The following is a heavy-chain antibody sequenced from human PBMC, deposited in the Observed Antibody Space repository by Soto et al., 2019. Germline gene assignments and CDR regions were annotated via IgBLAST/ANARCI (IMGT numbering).Heavy chain of an antibody. D-gene: IGHD6-13*01. V-gene: IGHV4-30-2*01. CDR1: GGSISSGGYS. CDR2: IYHSGST. CDR3: ARRSSSKGSTRGWPWTAWFDP. Sequence: SETLSLICAVSGGSISSGGYSWSWIRQPPGKGLEWIGYIYHSGSTYYNPSLKSRVTISVDTSKNQFSLKLSSVTAADTAMYYCARRSSSKGSTRGWPWTAWFDPWGQGTLVTVSS. J-gene: IGHJ5*02.